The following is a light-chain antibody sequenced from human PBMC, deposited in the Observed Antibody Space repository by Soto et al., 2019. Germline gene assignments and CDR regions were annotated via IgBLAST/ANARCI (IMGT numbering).Light chain of an antibody. CDR1: SSDVGGYIF. V-gene: IGLV2-14*01. Sequence: QSALTQPASVSGSPGQSITISCTGTSSDVGGYIFVSWYQHHPGKVPKLMIYEVSNRPSGVSNRFSGSKSGNTASLTISGLQAEDVADYYCSSYTSSSTVVFGGGTKLTVL. CDR2: EVS. J-gene: IGLJ3*02. CDR3: SSYTSSSTVV.